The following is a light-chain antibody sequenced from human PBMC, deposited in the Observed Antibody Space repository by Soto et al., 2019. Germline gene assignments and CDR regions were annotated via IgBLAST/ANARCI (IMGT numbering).Light chain of an antibody. CDR2: SNN. CDR3: AAWDDSLNGYV. Sequence: SVLTQPPSASGTPGQRVTISCSGSRSNIGSNTVNWYQQLPGTSPKLLIYSNNQRPSGVPDRFSGSKSGTSASLAISGLQSEAEADYYCAAWDDSLNGYVFGTGTKLTVL. CDR1: RSNIGSNT. V-gene: IGLV1-44*01. J-gene: IGLJ1*01.